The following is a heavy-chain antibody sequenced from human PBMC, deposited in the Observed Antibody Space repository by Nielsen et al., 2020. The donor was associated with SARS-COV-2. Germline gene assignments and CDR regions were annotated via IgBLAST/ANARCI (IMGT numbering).Heavy chain of an antibody. CDR1: GYTFTTYA. CDR2: SNAAKDNP. V-gene: IGHV1-3*01. Sequence: ASVKVSCMASGYTFTTYAVHWVRQAPGQRLEWMGWSNAAKDNPKYSQKFQGRVSVTSDTSASTDFVELSGLRSEDTAMFYCARRVVVVQTVFHYSYMDFWGKGTTVTVSS. J-gene: IGHJ6*03. D-gene: IGHD2-2*01. CDR3: ARRVVVVQTVFHYSYMDF.